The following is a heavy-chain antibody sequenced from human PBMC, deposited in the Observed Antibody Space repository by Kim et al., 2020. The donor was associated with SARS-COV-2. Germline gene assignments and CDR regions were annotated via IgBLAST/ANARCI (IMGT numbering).Heavy chain of an antibody. CDR2: IYYSGST. J-gene: IGHJ4*02. V-gene: IGHV4-39*01. CDR3: ARRHYTMAGTFDY. CDR1: GGSISSSSYY. Sequence: SETLSLTCTVSGGSISSSSYYWGWIRQPPGKGLEWIGSIYYSGSTYYNPSLKSRVTISVDTSKNQFSLKLSSVTAADTAVYYCARRHYTMAGTFDYWGQGTLVTVSS. D-gene: IGHD6-19*01.